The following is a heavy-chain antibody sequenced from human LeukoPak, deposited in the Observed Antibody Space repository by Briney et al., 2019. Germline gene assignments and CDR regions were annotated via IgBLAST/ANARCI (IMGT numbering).Heavy chain of an antibody. Sequence: GRSLRLPCAASGFTFSSYAMHWVRQAPGKGLEWVAVISYDGSNKYYADSVKGRFTISRDNSKNTLYLQMNSLRAEDTAVYYCLILYSTGMDVWGKGTTVSVSS. D-gene: IGHD2-8*01. CDR3: LILYSTGMDV. CDR2: ISYDGSNK. V-gene: IGHV3-30*04. J-gene: IGHJ6*04. CDR1: GFTFSSYA.